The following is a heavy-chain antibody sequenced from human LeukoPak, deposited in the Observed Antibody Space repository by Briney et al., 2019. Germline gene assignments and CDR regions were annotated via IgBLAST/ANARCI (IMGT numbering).Heavy chain of an antibody. J-gene: IGHJ3*02. CDR3: ARNPNITIFGVVTVGAFDI. CDR1: GGSISSSSYY. CDR2: IYYSGST. D-gene: IGHD3-3*01. Sequence: SETLSLTCTVSGGSISSSSYYWGWIRQPPGKGLEWIGSIYYSGSTYYNPSLKSRVTISVDTSKNQFSLKLSSVTAADTAVYYCARNPNITIFGVVTVGAFDIWGQGTMVTVSS. V-gene: IGHV4-39*07.